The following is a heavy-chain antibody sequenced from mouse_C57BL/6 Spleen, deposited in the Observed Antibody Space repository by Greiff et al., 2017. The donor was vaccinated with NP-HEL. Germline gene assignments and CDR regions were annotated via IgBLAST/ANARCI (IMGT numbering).Heavy chain of an antibody. Sequence: QVQLQQPGAELVMPGASVKLSCKASGYTFTSYWMHWVKQRPGQGLEWIGEIDPSDSYTNYNQKFKGKSTLTVDKSSSTAYMQLSSLTSEDSAVYYCAREVADGYYKAWFAYWGQGTLVTVSA. V-gene: IGHV1-69*01. J-gene: IGHJ3*01. CDR1: GYTFTSYW. CDR2: IDPSDSYT. D-gene: IGHD2-3*01. CDR3: AREVADGYYKAWFAY.